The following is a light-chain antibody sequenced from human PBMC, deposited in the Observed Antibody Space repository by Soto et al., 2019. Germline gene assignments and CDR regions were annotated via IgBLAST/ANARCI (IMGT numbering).Light chain of an antibody. CDR3: QQYSRSYT. J-gene: IGKJ2*01. CDR2: DAS. V-gene: IGKV1-5*01. Sequence: DIQMTQSPSTLSASVGDRVTITCRATQSINNWLAWYQQKPGKAPNLLIFDASTLESGVPSRFSGSGSGTEFTFTIYSLQPDDFATYYCQQYSRSYTFGQGTKLEIK. CDR1: QSINNW.